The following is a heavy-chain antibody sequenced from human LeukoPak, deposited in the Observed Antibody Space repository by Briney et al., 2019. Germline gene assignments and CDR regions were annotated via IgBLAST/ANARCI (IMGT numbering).Heavy chain of an antibody. CDR2: IYSSGST. D-gene: IGHD3-10*01. Sequence: PSETLSLTCTVSGGSISSYYWSWIRQPPGKGLEWIGRIYSSGSTNYNPSLKSRVTISVDTSKNQFSLKLSSVTAADTAVYYCARDRGFMVRGSRRGYDDYYYYMDVWGKGTTVTISS. V-gene: IGHV4-4*08. J-gene: IGHJ6*03. CDR3: ARDRGFMVRGSRRGYDDYYYYMDV. CDR1: GGSISSYY.